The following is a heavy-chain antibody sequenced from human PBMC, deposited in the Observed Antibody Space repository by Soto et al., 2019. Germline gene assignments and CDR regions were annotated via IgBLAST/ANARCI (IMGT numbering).Heavy chain of an antibody. CDR1: GFTSSSYA. CDR3: ARGSGIVGATGDY. CDR2: ISYDGSNK. V-gene: IGHV3-30-3*01. J-gene: IGHJ4*02. Sequence: PGGSLRLSCAASGFTSSSYAMHWVRQAPGKGLEWVAVISYDGSNKYYADSVKGRFTISRDNSKNTLYLQMNSLRAEDTAVYYCARGSGIVGATGDYWGQGTLVTGSS. D-gene: IGHD1-26*01.